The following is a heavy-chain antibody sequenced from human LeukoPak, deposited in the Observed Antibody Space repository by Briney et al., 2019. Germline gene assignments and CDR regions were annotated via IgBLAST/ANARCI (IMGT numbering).Heavy chain of an antibody. CDR3: AREDYYGSGSLVG. CDR1: GGSISSYY. Sequence: SETLSLTCTVSGGSISSYYWSWIRQPPGRRLEWIGYIYTSGSTNYNPSLKSRVTISVDTSKNQFSLKLSSVTAADTAVYYCAREDYYGSGSLVGWGQGTLVTVSS. CDR2: IYTSGST. D-gene: IGHD3-10*01. J-gene: IGHJ4*02. V-gene: IGHV4-4*09.